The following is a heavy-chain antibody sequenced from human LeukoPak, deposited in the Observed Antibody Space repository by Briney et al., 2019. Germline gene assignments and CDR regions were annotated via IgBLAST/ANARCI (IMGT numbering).Heavy chain of an antibody. D-gene: IGHD3-3*01. CDR1: GFGLSGTA. Sequence: PGGSRRLSCEASGFGLSGTAMSWVSQAPGKGLEWVSSMSSGGTYIYYPDSVRGRFTISRDNAKNSMYLLMNNLRAEYTGVYYCARYQPTGASRVFLVQWGRGTLVTVSS. CDR3: ARYQPTGASRVFLVQ. CDR2: MSSGGTYI. J-gene: IGHJ4*02. V-gene: IGHV3-21*01.